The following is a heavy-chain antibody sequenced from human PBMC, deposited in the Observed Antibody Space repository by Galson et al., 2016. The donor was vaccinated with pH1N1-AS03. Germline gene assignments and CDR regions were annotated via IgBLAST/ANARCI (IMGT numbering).Heavy chain of an antibody. CDR2: LNENGGTT. Sequence: SLRLSCAASGFVFSAYWMHWVRQAPEKGLVWVSHLNENGGTTRYADSVRGRFTISRDNAKNTLYLQMNTLSAEDTAVYYCVRDQGGGDDYWGQGTLVTVTP. CDR3: VRDQGGGDDY. CDR1: GFVFSAYW. J-gene: IGHJ4*02. D-gene: IGHD3-10*01. V-gene: IGHV3-74*01.